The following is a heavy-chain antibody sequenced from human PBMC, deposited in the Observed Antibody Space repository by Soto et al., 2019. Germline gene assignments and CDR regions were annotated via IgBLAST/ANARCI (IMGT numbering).Heavy chain of an antibody. CDR2: ISYDGSNK. V-gene: IGHV3-30-3*01. CDR1: GFTFSSYA. D-gene: IGHD3-9*01. Sequence: GGSLRLSCAASGFTFSSYAMHWVRQAPGKGLEWVAVISYDGSNKYYADSVKGRFTISRDNSKNTLYLQMNSLRAEDTAEYYCLRYSDYWGQGTLVTVSS. J-gene: IGHJ4*02. CDR3: LRYSDY.